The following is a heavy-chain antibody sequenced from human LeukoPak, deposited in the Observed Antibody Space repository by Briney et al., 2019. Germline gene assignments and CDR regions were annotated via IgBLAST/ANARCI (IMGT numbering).Heavy chain of an antibody. CDR2: IKSKTDGGTT. CDR1: GFTFSNAW. J-gene: IGHJ4*02. Sequence: PGGSLRLSCAASGFTFSNAWMSWVRQAPGKGLEWVGRIKSKTDGGTTDYAAPVKGRFTISRDDSKNTLYLQMNSLKTEDTAVYYCTTDVSRRSYGGKYYWGQGTLVTVSS. CDR3: TTDVSRRSYGGKYY. V-gene: IGHV3-15*01. D-gene: IGHD4-23*01.